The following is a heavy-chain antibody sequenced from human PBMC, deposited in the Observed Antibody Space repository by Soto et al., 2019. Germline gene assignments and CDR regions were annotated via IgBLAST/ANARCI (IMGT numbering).Heavy chain of an antibody. CDR1: GFTFSSYS. J-gene: IGHJ5*02. Sequence: PGGSLRLSCAASGFTFSSYSMNWVRQAPGKGLEWVSSISSSSSYIYYADSVKGRFTISRDNAKNSLYLQMNSLRAEDTAVYYCARPLEQQQARLGIDPWGQGTLVTVSS. CDR3: ARPLEQQQARLGIDP. V-gene: IGHV3-21*01. CDR2: ISSSSSYI. D-gene: IGHD1-1*01.